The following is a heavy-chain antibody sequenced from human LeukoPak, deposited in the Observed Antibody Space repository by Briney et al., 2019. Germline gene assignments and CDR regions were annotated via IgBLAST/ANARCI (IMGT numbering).Heavy chain of an antibody. Sequence: PSETPSLTCAVYGGSFSGYYWSWIRQPPGKGLEWIGEINRGGSTNYNPSLKSRVTISVETSKNQFSLKLSSVTAADTAVYYCAKGYGSGSYYGHWGQGTLVTVSS. CDR1: GGSFSGYY. J-gene: IGHJ4*02. V-gene: IGHV4-34*01. CDR3: AKGYGSGSYYGH. CDR2: INRGGST. D-gene: IGHD3-10*01.